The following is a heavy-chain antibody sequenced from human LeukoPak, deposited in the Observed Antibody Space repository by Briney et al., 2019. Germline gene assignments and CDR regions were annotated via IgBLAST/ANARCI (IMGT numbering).Heavy chain of an antibody. D-gene: IGHD1-26*01. V-gene: IGHV4-38-2*01. CDR2: IYHSGSA. J-gene: IGHJ4*02. Sequence: SETLSLTCAVSGYSISSGYYWGGIRQPPGKGLEWIGNIYHSGSAYYNPSLQSRVTISVDTSTNQFSLKLSSVTAADTAVYYCARYSGSYLLYWGQGTLVTVSS. CDR1: GYSISSGYY. CDR3: ARYSGSYLLY.